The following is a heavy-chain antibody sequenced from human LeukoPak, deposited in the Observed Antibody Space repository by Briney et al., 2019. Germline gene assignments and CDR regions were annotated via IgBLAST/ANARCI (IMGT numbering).Heavy chain of an antibody. CDR2: IGGSGGGT. Sequence: GGSLRLSCAASGFSFSSYSMSWVRQAPGKGPEWVSSIGGSGGGTDYADSVKGRFNISRDNSKKMLYLQMNSLRVEDTAVYYCAKDIRVHYFDPRGYLFDPWGQGTLVTASS. CDR3: AKDIRVHYFDPRGYLFDP. D-gene: IGHD3-22*01. CDR1: GFSFSSYS. J-gene: IGHJ5*02. V-gene: IGHV3-23*01.